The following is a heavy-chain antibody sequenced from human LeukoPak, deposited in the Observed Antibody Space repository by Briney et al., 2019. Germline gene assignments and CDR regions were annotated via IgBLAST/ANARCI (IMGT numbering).Heavy chain of an antibody. Sequence: SVKVSCKASGGTFISYAISWVRQAPGQGLEWMGRIIPIFGTANYAQKFQGRVTITTDESTSTAYMELSSLRSEDTAVYYCARTGRDGYNYGNWFDPWGQGTLVTVSS. J-gene: IGHJ5*02. V-gene: IGHV1-69*05. CDR1: GGTFISYA. CDR3: ARTGRDGYNYGNWFDP. CDR2: IIPIFGTA. D-gene: IGHD5-24*01.